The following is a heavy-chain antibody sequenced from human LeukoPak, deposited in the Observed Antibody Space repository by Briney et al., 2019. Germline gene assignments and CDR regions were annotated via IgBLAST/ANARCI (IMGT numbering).Heavy chain of an antibody. CDR3: ARGTRGSDSSFDF. D-gene: IGHD1-1*01. Sequence: PSETLSLTCTVSGGSISSYYWSWIRQPPGKGLEWIGYIYYSGSTNYNPSLKSRVTTSVDTSKNQFSLKLSSVTAADTAVYYCARGTRGSDSSFDFWGQGTLVTVSS. J-gene: IGHJ4*02. CDR1: GGSISSYY. CDR2: IYYSGST. V-gene: IGHV4-59*12.